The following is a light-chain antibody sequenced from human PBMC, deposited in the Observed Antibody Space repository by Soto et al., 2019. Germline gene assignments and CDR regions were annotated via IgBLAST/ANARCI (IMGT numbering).Light chain of an antibody. Sequence: QSALTQPASVSGSPGQSITISCTGTSSDVGGYNYVSWYQHHPARAPKLMIYEVSNRPSGVSDRFSGSKSGNTASLTISSLQFEDEADYYCCSYTTTYTLVFGGGTKLTVL. V-gene: IGLV2-14*01. J-gene: IGLJ3*02. CDR3: CSYTTTYTLV. CDR1: SSDVGGYNY. CDR2: EVS.